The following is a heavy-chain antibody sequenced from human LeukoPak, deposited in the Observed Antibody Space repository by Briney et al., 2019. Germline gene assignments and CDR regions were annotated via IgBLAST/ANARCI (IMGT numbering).Heavy chain of an antibody. Sequence: PGGSLRLSCAASGFTFSTYAMSWVRQAPGKGLEGCSVISGSGRSTYYADSVKGRFTIYRDNSKNTLYLQMNSLSAEDTAVYYCAKEMATIRAFDFWGQGPMVTVSS. CDR3: AKEMATIRAFDF. V-gene: IGHV3-23*01. CDR2: ISGSGRST. CDR1: GFTFSTYA. D-gene: IGHD5-24*01. J-gene: IGHJ3*01.